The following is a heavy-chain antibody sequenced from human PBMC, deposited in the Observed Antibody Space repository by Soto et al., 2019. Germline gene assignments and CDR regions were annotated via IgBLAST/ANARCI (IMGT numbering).Heavy chain of an antibody. V-gene: IGHV3-30-3*01. CDR2: ISYDGSNK. CDR3: ARGWGTGVVVTATGYAEYFQH. Sequence: QVQLVESGGGVVQPGRSLRLSCAASGFTFSSYAMHWVRQAPGKGLEWVAVISYDGSNKYYADSVKGRFTISRDNSKNTRYLQMNRLRAEDTAVYYCARGWGTGVVVTATGYAEYFQHWGQGTLVTFSS. CDR1: GFTFSSYA. D-gene: IGHD2-21*02. J-gene: IGHJ1*01.